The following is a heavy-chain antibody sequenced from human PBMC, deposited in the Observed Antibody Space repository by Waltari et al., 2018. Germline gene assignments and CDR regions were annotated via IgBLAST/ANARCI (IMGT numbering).Heavy chain of an antibody. D-gene: IGHD3-3*01. CDR3: ARALPEYYDCWNLRPGGMDV. J-gene: IGHJ6*02. CDR1: GGSISSYY. Sequence: QVQLQESGPGLVKPSETLSLTCTVSGGSISSYYWSWIRQPPGKGLEWIGYIYYSGSTNYNPSLKSRVTISVDTSKNQFSLKLSSVTAADTAVYYCARALPEYYDCWNLRPGGMDVWGQGTTVTVSS. V-gene: IGHV4-59*01. CDR2: IYYSGST.